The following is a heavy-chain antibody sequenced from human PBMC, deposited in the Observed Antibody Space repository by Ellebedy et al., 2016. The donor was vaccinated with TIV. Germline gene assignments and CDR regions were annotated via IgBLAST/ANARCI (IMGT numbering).Heavy chain of an antibody. CDR1: GYTFTGYY. CDR2: INPNSGGT. Sequence: ASVKVSCXASGYTFTGYYMHWVRQAPGQGLEWMGWINPNSGGTNYAQKFQGRVTMTRDTSINTAYMELRRLRSDDTAVYYCAREGGYCSGGSCYSGWFDPWGQGTLVTVSS. D-gene: IGHD2-15*01. V-gene: IGHV1-2*02. J-gene: IGHJ5*02. CDR3: AREGGYCSGGSCYSGWFDP.